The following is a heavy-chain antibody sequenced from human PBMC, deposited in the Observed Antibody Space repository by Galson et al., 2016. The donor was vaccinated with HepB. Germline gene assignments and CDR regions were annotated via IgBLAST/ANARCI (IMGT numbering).Heavy chain of an antibody. CDR3: ARDEYGTTSGMDV. J-gene: IGHJ6*02. CDR1: GYTFIGYY. V-gene: IGHV1-2*04. CDR2: INPNSGGT. D-gene: IGHD4-17*01. Sequence: SVKVSCKASGYTFIGYYIHWVRQVPGLGLEWMGWINPNSGGTTYSQKFQGWVTMTRDTSISTAYMELSRLRSDGTAVYYCARDEYGTTSGMDVWGQGTTVTVSS.